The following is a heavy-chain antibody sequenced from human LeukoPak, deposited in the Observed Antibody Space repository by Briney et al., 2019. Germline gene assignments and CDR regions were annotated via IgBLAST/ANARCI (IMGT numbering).Heavy chain of an antibody. CDR2: IYPGDSDT. J-gene: IGHJ4*02. CDR3: ARLEGVVPAAIHEIAFDY. Sequence: GESLKISCKGSGYSFTSYWIGWVRQMPGKGLEWMGIIYPGDSDTRYSPSFQGQVTISADKSISTAYLQWSSLKASDTAMYYCARLEGVVPAAIHEIAFDYWGQGTLVTVSS. D-gene: IGHD2-2*02. CDR1: GYSFTSYW. V-gene: IGHV5-51*01.